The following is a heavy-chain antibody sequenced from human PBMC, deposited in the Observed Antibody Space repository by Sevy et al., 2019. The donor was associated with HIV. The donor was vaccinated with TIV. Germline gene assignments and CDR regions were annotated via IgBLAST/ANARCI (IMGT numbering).Heavy chain of an antibody. J-gene: IGHJ6*03. CDR3: ATDPFSVTTSNDYMDV. CDR1: GFTFSNYW. V-gene: IGHV3-7*01. Sequence: GGSLRLSCAASGFTFSNYWMSCVRQAPGKGLEWVANIQEDGSDKYYVDSVKGRFTISRDNAKNSLYLQMNSLRAEDTAVYYCATDPFSVTTSNDYMDVWGKGTTVTVSS. CDR2: IQEDGSDK. D-gene: IGHD4-17*01.